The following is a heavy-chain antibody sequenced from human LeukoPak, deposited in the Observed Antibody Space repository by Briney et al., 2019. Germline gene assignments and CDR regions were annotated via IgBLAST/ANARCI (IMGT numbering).Heavy chain of an antibody. D-gene: IGHD3-3*01. CDR1: GFDFSVYS. CDR2: ITSDRNTI. CDR3: ARSTEWFADY. Sequence: QPGGSLRLSCAASGFDFSVYSMNWVRQAPGKGLEWISYITSDRNTIYYADSVRGRFTISRDNAKKSVYLELSNLRADDTATYYCARSTEWFADYWGQGTLVTVSS. J-gene: IGHJ4*02. V-gene: IGHV3-48*01.